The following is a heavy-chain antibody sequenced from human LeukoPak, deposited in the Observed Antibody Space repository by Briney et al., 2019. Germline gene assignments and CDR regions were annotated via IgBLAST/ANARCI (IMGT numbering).Heavy chain of an antibody. Sequence: GRSLRLSCAASGFTFDDYAMHWVRQAPGKGLERVSGISWNSGSIGYADSVKGRFTISRDNAKNSLYLQMNSLRAEDTALYYCAKAGSGYYYYGMDVWGQGTTVIVSS. D-gene: IGHD6-19*01. CDR3: AKAGSGYYYYGMDV. CDR2: ISWNSGSI. J-gene: IGHJ6*02. CDR1: GFTFDDYA. V-gene: IGHV3-9*01.